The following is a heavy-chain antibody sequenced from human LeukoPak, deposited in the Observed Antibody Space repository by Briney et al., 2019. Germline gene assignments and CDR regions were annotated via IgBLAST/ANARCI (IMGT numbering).Heavy chain of an antibody. J-gene: IGHJ6*02. CDR1: GYTFTSYD. CDR3: ASRAGGDYYYCGMDV. CDR2: MNPNSGNT. V-gene: IGHV1-8*01. Sequence: GASVKVSCKASGYTFTSYDINWVRQATGQGLEWMGWMNPNSGNTGYAQKFQGRVTMTRNTSISTAYMELSSLGSEDTAVYYCASRAGGDYYYCGMDVWGQGTTVTVSS. D-gene: IGHD3-10*01.